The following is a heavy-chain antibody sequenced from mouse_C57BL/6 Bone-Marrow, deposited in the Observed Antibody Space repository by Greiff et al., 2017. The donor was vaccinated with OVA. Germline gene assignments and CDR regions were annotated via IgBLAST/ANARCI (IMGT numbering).Heavy chain of an antibody. J-gene: IGHJ3*01. CDR3: ARDRGTTVVAPNLAY. V-gene: IGHV5-4*01. CDR2: ISDGGSYT. CDR1: GFTFSSYA. Sequence: EVKVVESGGGLVKPGGSLKLSCAASGFTFSSYAMSWVRQTPEKRLEWVATISDGGSYTYYPDNVKGRFTISRDNAKNNLYLQMSHLKSEDTAMYYCARDRGTTVVAPNLAYWGQGTLVTVSA. D-gene: IGHD1-1*01.